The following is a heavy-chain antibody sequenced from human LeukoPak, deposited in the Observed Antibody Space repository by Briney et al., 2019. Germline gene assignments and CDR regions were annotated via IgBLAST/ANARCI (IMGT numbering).Heavy chain of an antibody. Sequence: SVKVSCKASGGTFSSYAISWLRQAPVQGLEWMGGIIPIFGTANYAQKFQGRVTITADESTSTAYMELSSLRSEDTAVYYCARDTESPPYYDFWSGYYDWGQGTLVTVSS. CDR1: GGTFSSYA. CDR3: ARDTESPPYYDFWSGYYD. V-gene: IGHV1-69*01. J-gene: IGHJ4*02. D-gene: IGHD3-3*01. CDR2: IIPIFGTA.